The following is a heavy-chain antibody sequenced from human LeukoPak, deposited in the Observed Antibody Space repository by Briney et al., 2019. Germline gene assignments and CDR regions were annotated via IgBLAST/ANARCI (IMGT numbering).Heavy chain of an antibody. CDR1: GFTFSSYS. J-gene: IGHJ6*02. CDR2: ISSSSSYI. D-gene: IGHD2-2*02. V-gene: IGHV3-21*01. CDR3: ARASIVVVPAAIQYYYGMDV. Sequence: GGSLRLSCAASGFTFSSYSMNWVRQAPGKGLEWVSSISSSSSYIYYADSVKGRFTISRDNAKNSLYLQMNSLRAEDTAVYYCARASIVVVPAAIQYYYGMDVWGQGTTVTVSS.